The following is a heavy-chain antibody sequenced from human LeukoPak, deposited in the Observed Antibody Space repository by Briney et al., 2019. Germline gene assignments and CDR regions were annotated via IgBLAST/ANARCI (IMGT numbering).Heavy chain of an antibody. CDR2: VYPSGST. Sequence: PSETLSLTCTVSGGSINNFYWSWIRQPAGKGLEWIGRVYPSGSTNYNPSLKSRVTMSADTSKNQFSLKLSSVTAADTAVYYCARDAYSSSWYGYFHHWGQGTLVTVSS. CDR3: ARDAYSSSWYGYFHH. J-gene: IGHJ1*01. D-gene: IGHD6-13*01. CDR1: GGSINNFY. V-gene: IGHV4-4*07.